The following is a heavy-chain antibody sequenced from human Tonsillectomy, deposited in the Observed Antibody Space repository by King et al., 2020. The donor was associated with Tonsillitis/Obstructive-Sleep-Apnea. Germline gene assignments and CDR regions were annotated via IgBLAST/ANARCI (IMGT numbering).Heavy chain of an antibody. CDR2: IFSNDEK. CDR3: APMPTGTRHYCSRMSCYIFDY. CDR1: GFSLSNVRMG. J-gene: IGHJ4*02. Sequence: VTLKESGPVLVKPTQTLTLTCTVSGFSLSNVRMGVSWIRQRPGKALEWLAHIFSNDEKSYSTSLESRLTISKDTSKSQVVLTMTNVDPLDTATYYCAPMPTGTRHYCSRMSCYIFDYWGQGTLVTVSS. V-gene: IGHV2-26*01. D-gene: IGHD2-2*02.